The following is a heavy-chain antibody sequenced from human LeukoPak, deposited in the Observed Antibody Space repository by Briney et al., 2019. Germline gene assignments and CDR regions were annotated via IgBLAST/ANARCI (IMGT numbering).Heavy chain of an antibody. CDR1: GGSFSGYY. D-gene: IGHD5-24*01. CDR2: IYYSGST. CDR3: AREVTRWPIRGAFDY. V-gene: IGHV4-31*11. J-gene: IGHJ4*02. Sequence: SETLSLTCAVYGGSFSGYYWSWIRQHPGKGLEWIGYIYYSGSTYYNPSLKSRVTISVDTSKNQFSLKLSSVTAADTAVYYCAREVTRWPIRGAFDYWGQGTLVTVSS.